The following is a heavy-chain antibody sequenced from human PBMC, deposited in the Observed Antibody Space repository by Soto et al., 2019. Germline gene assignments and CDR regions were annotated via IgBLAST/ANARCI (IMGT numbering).Heavy chain of an antibody. J-gene: IGHJ4*02. V-gene: IGHV3-23*01. Sequence: PGGSLRLSCAASGFTFSTYAMAWVRQAPGKGLEWVSGVSASGLNTDYADPVKGRFYISRDNSKNTLYLQMNSLRAEDTAVYYCAKDRKIAPFDYWGQGTLVTVSS. CDR1: GFTFSTYA. CDR3: AKDRKIAPFDY. D-gene: IGHD6-13*01. CDR2: VSASGLNT.